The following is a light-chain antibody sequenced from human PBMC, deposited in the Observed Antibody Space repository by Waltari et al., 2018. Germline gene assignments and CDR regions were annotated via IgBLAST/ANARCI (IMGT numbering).Light chain of an antibody. Sequence: AVQLTQSPSSLSASVGDRVTITCRASQAISSALAWYQQKPGKAPNLLIYDASNLESGVPSRFSGSGSGTEFTLTISSLQPDDFATYYCQQYKSYKTFGQGTRVEIK. CDR1: QAISSA. CDR2: DAS. V-gene: IGKV1-13*02. J-gene: IGKJ1*01. CDR3: QQYKSYKT.